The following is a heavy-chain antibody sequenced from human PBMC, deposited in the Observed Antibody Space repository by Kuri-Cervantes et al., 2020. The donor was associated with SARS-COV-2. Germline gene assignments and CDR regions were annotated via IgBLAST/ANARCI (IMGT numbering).Heavy chain of an antibody. CDR2: INGGGDPT. CDR3: ARGRYTNSWYYFDY. J-gene: IGHJ4*02. V-gene: IGHV3-23*01. CDR1: GFTFYNFG. Sequence: GTLKISCAASGFTFYNFGMTWVRQAPGKGLEWVSTINGGGDPTFYADSVKGRFTISRDNSKNTLYLQMNSLRAEDAAVYYCARGRYTNSWYYFDYWGQGTLVTVSS. D-gene: IGHD6-13*01.